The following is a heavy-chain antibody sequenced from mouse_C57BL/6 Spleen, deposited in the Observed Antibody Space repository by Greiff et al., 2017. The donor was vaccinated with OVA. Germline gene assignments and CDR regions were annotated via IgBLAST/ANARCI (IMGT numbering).Heavy chain of an antibody. Sequence: QVQLKQSGPELVKPGASVKISCKASGYAFSSSWMNWVKQRPGKGLEWIGRIYPGDGDTNYNGKFKGKATLTADKSSSTAYMQLSSLTSEDSAVYFCAREEAYYFDYWGQGTTLTVSS. J-gene: IGHJ2*01. V-gene: IGHV1-82*01. D-gene: IGHD3-2*02. CDR2: IYPGDGDT. CDR1: GYAFSSSW. CDR3: AREEAYYFDY.